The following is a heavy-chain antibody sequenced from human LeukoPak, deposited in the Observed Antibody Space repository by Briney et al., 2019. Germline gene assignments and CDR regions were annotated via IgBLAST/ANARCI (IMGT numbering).Heavy chain of an antibody. CDR2: INPNSGGT. J-gene: IGHJ4*02. V-gene: IGHV1-2*02. D-gene: IGHD6-13*01. CDR1: GYTFTGYH. CDR3: ARVLSPGYSSSWYPEVDY. Sequence: ASVKVSCKASGYTFTGYHMHWVRQAPGQGLEWMGWINPNSGGTNYAQKFQGRVTMTRDTSISTAYMELSRLRSDDTAVYYCARVLSPGYSSSWYPEVDYWGQGTLVTVSS.